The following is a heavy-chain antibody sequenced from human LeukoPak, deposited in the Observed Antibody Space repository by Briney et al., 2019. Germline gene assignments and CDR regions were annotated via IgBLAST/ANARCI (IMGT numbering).Heavy chain of an antibody. CDR2: MSGSSSNI. D-gene: IGHD3-10*01. Sequence: GGSLRLSCAASGSTLSNYAMNWVRQAPGKGLEWVSYMSGSSSNIYCADSVKGRFTISRDNAKNSLYLQMNSLRAEDTAVYYCATLRVRSPDYWGQGTLVTVSS. CDR3: ATLRVRSPDY. CDR1: GSTLSNYA. J-gene: IGHJ4*02. V-gene: IGHV3-48*04.